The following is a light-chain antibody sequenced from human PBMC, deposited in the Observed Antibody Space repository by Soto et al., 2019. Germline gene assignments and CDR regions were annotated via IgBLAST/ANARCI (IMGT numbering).Light chain of an antibody. V-gene: IGLV2-14*01. J-gene: IGLJ1*01. CDR1: SSDVGGYNY. Sequence: QSVLTQPASVSGSPGQSITISCTGTSSDVGGYNYVSWYQQHPGKAPKLMIYDVSNRPSGVSNRFSGSKSGNTASLTISGLQADDQAAYYCSSYTTSSTPYVFGTGTKVTVL. CDR2: DVS. CDR3: SSYTTSSTPYV.